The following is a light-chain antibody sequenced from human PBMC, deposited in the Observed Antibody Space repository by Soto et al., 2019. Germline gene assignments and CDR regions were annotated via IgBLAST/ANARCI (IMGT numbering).Light chain of an antibody. CDR2: LEGSGSY. Sequence: QSVLTQSSSASASLGSSVKLTCTLSSGHSSYIIAWHQQQPGKAPRYLMKLEGSGSYNKGSGVPDRFSGSGSGADRYLTISNLQFEYEADYYCETWDSDTRVFGGGTKLTVL. CDR1: SGHSSYI. CDR3: ETWDSDTRV. V-gene: IGLV4-60*02. J-gene: IGLJ3*02.